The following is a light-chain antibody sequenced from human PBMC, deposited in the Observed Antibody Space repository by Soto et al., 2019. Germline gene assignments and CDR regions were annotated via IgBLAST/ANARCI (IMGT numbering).Light chain of an antibody. CDR2: DAS. Sequence: EIVLTQSPATLSLSPGERATLSCRASQSVSSYLAWYQQKPGQAPRLLMYDASNRATGIPARFSGSGSGTDFPLTISSLEPEDFAVYYCQQRSNWPLTFGPGTKVDIK. V-gene: IGKV3-11*01. J-gene: IGKJ3*01. CDR3: QQRSNWPLT. CDR1: QSVSSY.